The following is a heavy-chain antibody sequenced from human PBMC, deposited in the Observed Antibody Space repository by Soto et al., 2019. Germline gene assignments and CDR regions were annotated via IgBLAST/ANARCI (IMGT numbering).Heavy chain of an antibody. CDR1: GFTFSSYW. V-gene: IGHV3-7*03. CDR3: ASTMGISGPKYFDV. Sequence: GGSLRLSCAASGFTFSSYWMSWVRQAPGKGLEWVANIKQDGSEKYYVDSVKGRFTISRDNAKNSLYLQMNSLRAEDTAVYYCASTMGISGPKYFDVSGQGTRVTVAS. D-gene: IGHD1-20*01. CDR2: IKQDGSEK. J-gene: IGHJ4*02.